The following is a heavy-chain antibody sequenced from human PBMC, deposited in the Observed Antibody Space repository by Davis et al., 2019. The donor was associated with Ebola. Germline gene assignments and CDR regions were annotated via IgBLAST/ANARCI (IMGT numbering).Heavy chain of an antibody. D-gene: IGHD4-17*01. J-gene: IGHJ4*02. Sequence: GESLKISCAASGFTFSSYGMHWVRQAPGKGLEWVAVISYDGSNKYYADSVKGRFTISRDNSKNTLHLQMNSLRAEDTAVYYCARGGDYGDSFDYWGQGTLVTVSS. CDR2: ISYDGSNK. CDR1: GFTFSSYG. CDR3: ARGGDYGDSFDY. V-gene: IGHV3-30*03.